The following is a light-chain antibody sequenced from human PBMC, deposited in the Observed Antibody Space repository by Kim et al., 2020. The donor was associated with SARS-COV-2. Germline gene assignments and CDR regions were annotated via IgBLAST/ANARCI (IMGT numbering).Light chain of an antibody. Sequence: PGKPARFTCGGNNIRSNSVPSYQPKPGQAPVLVIYYDSDRPSGIPERFSGSSSGDTATLTINRVEAGDEADYYCQVWDSSTDYVLFAGGTKLTVL. CDR1: NIRSNS. V-gene: IGLV3-21*04. J-gene: IGLJ3*02. CDR3: QVWDSSTDYVL. CDR2: YDS.